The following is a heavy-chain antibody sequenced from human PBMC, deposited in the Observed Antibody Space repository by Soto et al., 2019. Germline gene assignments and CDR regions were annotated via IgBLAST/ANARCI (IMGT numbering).Heavy chain of an antibody. Sequence: SETLSLTCTVSGGSISSYYWSWIRQPPGKGLEWIGYIYYSGSTNYNPSLKSRVTISVDTSKNQFSLKLSSVTAADTAVYYCARGVYGDYVPYYFDYWGQGTLVTVSS. D-gene: IGHD4-17*01. CDR1: GGSISSYY. J-gene: IGHJ4*02. CDR3: ARGVYGDYVPYYFDY. V-gene: IGHV4-59*01. CDR2: IYYSGST.